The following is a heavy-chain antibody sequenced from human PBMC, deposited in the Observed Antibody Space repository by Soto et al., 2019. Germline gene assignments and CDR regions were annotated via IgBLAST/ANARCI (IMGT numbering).Heavy chain of an antibody. CDR3: ARQLGSYYDFWSGYHYFDY. Sequence: QVQLVESGGGVVQPGRSLRLSCAASGFTFSSYAMHWVRQAPGKGLEWVAVISYDGSNKYYADSVKGRFTISRDNSKNTLYLQMNSLRAEDTALYYCARQLGSYYDFWSGYHYFDYWGQGTLVTVPS. D-gene: IGHD3-3*01. CDR2: ISYDGSNK. V-gene: IGHV3-30-3*01. J-gene: IGHJ4*02. CDR1: GFTFSSYA.